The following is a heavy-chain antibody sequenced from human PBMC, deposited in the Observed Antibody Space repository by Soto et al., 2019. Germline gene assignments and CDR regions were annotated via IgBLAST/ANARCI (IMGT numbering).Heavy chain of an antibody. CDR2: ISHSSSNI. V-gene: IGHV3-48*04. CDR3: ARDQPGYSYGYGLGY. Sequence: PGGSLRLSCVASGFTLSRYNMNWVRQAPGKGLEWVSYISHSSSNIYYADSVKGRFTISRDNAKNSLYLQMNSLRAEDTAVYYCARDQPGYSYGYGLGYWGQGTLVTVSS. CDR1: GFTLSRYN. J-gene: IGHJ4*02. D-gene: IGHD5-18*01.